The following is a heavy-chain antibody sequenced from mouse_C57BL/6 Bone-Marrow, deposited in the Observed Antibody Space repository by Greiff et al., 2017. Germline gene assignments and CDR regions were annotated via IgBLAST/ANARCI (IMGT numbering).Heavy chain of an antibody. D-gene: IGHD1-2*01. CDR1: GYTFTSYG. Sequence: QVQLQQSGAELARPGASVKLSCKASGYTFTSYGISWVKQRTGQGLEWIGEIYPRSGNTYYNEKFKGKDTLTADKSSSTAYMELRSLTSEDSAVYFCATLRRDWYFDVWGTGTTVTVSS. CDR3: ATLRRDWYFDV. CDR2: IYPRSGNT. V-gene: IGHV1-81*01. J-gene: IGHJ1*03.